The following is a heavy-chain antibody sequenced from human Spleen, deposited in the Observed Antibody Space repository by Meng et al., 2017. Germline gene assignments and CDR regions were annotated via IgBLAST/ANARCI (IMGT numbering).Heavy chain of an antibody. J-gene: IGHJ4*02. D-gene: IGHD2-21*01. V-gene: IGHV4-30-4*01. Sequence: QVQLRESGPGLLGPSHTLSLTSTVSGGSMSSGNYNWSWLRQPPGKGLEWIGYIHHSGSAYYNPSLKSRVSISVDTSKNQFSLNLNSMTAADTAVYYCASFDHIPRRNYFDYWGQGTLVTVSS. CDR3: ASFDHIPRRNYFDY. CDR2: IHHSGSA. CDR1: GGSMSSGNYN.